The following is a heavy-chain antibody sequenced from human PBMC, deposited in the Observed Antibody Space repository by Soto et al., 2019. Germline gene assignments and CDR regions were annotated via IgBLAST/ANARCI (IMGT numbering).Heavy chain of an antibody. J-gene: IGHJ4*02. Sequence: QVQLQESGPGLVKPSETLSLTCSVSGGSISSYYWSWIRQPPGKGLEWIGYIYYSGSTNYNPSLKSRVTISVDTSNNQFSLKLSSVTAADTAVYYCATDSGSYYFDYWGQGTLVTVSS. CDR1: GGSISSYY. CDR3: ATDSGSYYFDY. CDR2: IYYSGST. V-gene: IGHV4-59*01. D-gene: IGHD1-26*01.